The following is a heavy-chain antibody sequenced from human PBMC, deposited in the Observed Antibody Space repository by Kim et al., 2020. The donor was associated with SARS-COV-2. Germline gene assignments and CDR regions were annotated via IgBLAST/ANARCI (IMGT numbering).Heavy chain of an antibody. V-gene: IGHV1-46*03. CDR1: GYTFTSYY. Sequence: ASVKVSCKASGYTFTSYYMHWVRQAPGQGLEWMGIINPSGGSTSYAQKFQGRVTMTRDTSTSTVYMELSSLRSEDTAVYYCAVAAAGTLDAFDIWGQGTMVTVSS. J-gene: IGHJ3*02. D-gene: IGHD6-13*01. CDR3: AVAAAGTLDAFDI. CDR2: INPSGGST.